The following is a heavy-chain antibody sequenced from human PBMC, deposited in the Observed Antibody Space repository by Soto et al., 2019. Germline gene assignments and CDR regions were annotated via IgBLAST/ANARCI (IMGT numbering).Heavy chain of an antibody. CDR3: ARVLIGAVATHNWFDP. V-gene: IGHV1-69*01. Sequence: QVQLVQSGAEVKKPGSSVKVSCKASGGTFSSYAISWVRQAPGQGLEWMGGIIPIFGTANYAQKFQGRVTSTADESTSTAYMELSSLRSEDTALYYCARVLIGAVATHNWFDPWGKGTVVTVSS. J-gene: IGHJ5*02. D-gene: IGHD4-4*01. CDR1: GGTFSSYA. CDR2: IIPIFGTA.